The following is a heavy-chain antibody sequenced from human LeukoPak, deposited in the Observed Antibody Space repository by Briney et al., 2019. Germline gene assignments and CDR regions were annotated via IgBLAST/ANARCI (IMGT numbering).Heavy chain of an antibody. V-gene: IGHV4-4*02. J-gene: IGHJ1*01. D-gene: IGHD6-19*01. CDR3: ARGVAVAGSTYFQH. CDR1: VGSISSSNW. CDR2: IYHSGST. Sequence: SETLSLTCAVSVGSISSSNWWSWVRQPPGKGLEWIGEIYHSGSTNYNPSLKSRVTISVDKSKNQFSLKLSSVTAADTAVYYCARGVAVAGSTYFQHWGQGSLVTVSS.